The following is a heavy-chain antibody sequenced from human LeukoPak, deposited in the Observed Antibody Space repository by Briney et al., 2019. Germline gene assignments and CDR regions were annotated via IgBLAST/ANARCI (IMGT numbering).Heavy chain of an antibody. CDR1: GFSFSKYW. J-gene: IGHJ4*02. CDR3: ARDFDMGITPGDDFDF. D-gene: IGHD3-9*01. CDR2: IKEDGTYT. Sequence: GGSLRLSCAASGFSFSKYWMHWVRQTPGEGLVWVARIKEDGTYTSYADSVKGRCTISIDNARNTVFLQMNSLRAEDTAVYYCARDFDMGITPGDDFDFWGQGTLVTVSS. V-gene: IGHV3-74*01.